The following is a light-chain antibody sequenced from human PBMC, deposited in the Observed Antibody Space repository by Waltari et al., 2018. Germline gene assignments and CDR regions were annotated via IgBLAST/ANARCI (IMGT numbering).Light chain of an antibody. Sequence: QSALTQPRSVSGSPGHSVSTSFTGTSRYVGGYNYVSWYRQHPGKAPTMIIFEVNKRPSGVPDRFSGSKSGNTASLTISGLQAEDEADYYCCSYAGTSSLTFGGGTQLTVL. CDR1: SRYVGGYNY. V-gene: IGLV2-11*01. CDR2: EVN. J-gene: IGLJ2*01. CDR3: CSYAGTSSLT.